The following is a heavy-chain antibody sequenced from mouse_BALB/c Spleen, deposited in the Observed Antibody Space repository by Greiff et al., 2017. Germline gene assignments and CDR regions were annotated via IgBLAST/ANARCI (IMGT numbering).Heavy chain of an antibody. J-gene: IGHJ3*01. CDR1: GYSITSDYA. V-gene: IGHV3-2*02. D-gene: IGHD2-14*01. CDR3: ARGVRAWFAY. Sequence: EVHLVESGPGLVKPSQSLSLTCTVTGYSITSDYAWNWIRQFPGNKLEWMGYISYSGSTSYNPSLKSRISITRDTSKNQFFLQLNSVTTEDTATYYCARGVRAWFAYWGQGTLVTVSA. CDR2: ISYSGST.